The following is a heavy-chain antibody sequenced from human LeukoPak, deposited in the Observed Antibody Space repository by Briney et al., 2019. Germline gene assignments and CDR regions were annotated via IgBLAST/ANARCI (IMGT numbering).Heavy chain of an antibody. CDR2: IKSKIDGGTT. CDR1: GFTVSSNY. J-gene: IGHJ4*02. CDR3: TTEVSYCGGDCYWY. D-gene: IGHD2-21*02. Sequence: GGSLRLSCAASGFTVSSNYMSWVRQAPGKGLEWVGRIKSKIDGGTTDYAAPVKGRFTISRDDSKNMLFLQMNSLKTEDTAVYYCTTEVSYCGGDCYWYWGQGTLVTVSS. V-gene: IGHV3-15*01.